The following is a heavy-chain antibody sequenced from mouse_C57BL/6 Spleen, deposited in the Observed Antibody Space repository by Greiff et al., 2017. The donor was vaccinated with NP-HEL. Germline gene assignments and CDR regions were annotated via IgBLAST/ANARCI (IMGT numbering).Heavy chain of an antibody. CDR1: GFNIKDYY. CDR2: IDPEDGET. Sequence: VQLQQSGAELVKPGASVKLSCTASGFNIKDYYMHWVKQRTEQGLEWIGRIDPEDGETKYAPQFQGTATITADTSSNTAYLQLSRLTSEDTAVYYCARLGDDYGGAYGGQGTLVTVSA. J-gene: IGHJ3*01. V-gene: IGHV14-2*01. CDR3: ARLGDDYGGAY. D-gene: IGHD2-4*01.